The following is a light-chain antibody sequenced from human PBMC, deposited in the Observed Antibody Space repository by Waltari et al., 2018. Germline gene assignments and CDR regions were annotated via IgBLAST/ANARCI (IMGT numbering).Light chain of an antibody. CDR1: PSVSTF. CDR2: NAS. CDR3: QQRYNWPYT. Sequence: EIVLTQSPATLSLSPGEGATLSCRASPSVSTFLAWYQQKPGQAPRLLIYNASNRATGIPARFIGSGSGTDFTLSISSLDPEDFALYYCQQRYNWPYTFGQGTMLEIK. J-gene: IGKJ2*01. V-gene: IGKV3-11*01.